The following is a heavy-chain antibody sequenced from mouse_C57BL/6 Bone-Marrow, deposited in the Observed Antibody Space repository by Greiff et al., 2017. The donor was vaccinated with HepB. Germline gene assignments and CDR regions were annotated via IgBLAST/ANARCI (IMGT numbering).Heavy chain of an antibody. CDR2: IWGVGST. Sequence: VNVVESGPGLVAPSQSLSITCTVSGFSLTSYGVDWVRQSPGKGLEWLGVIWGVGSTNYNSALKPRLSISKENSKSQVFLKMNSLQTDDTAMYYCGRKIEGYWYFDVWGTGTTVTVSS. D-gene: IGHD5-1-1*01. J-gene: IGHJ1*03. V-gene: IGHV2-6*01. CDR1: GFSLTSYG. CDR3: GRKIEGYWYFDV.